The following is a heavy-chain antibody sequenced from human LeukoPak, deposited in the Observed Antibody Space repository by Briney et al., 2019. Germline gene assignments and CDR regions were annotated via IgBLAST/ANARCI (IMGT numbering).Heavy chain of an antibody. V-gene: IGHV3-23*01. CDR2: ISGSGGST. CDR1: GFTFSSYA. Sequence: GGSLRLSCAASGFTFSSYAMSWVRQAPGKGLEWVSAISGSGGSTYYADSVKGRFTISRDNSKNTLYLQMNSLRAEDTAVYYCAKDPTLYGDYRTFDYWGQGTLVTVSS. CDR3: AKDPTLYGDYRTFDY. J-gene: IGHJ4*02. D-gene: IGHD4-17*01.